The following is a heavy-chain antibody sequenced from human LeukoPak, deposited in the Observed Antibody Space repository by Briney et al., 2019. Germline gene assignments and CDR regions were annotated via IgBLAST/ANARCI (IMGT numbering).Heavy chain of an antibody. CDR2: IYSGGST. V-gene: IGHV3-53*01. Sequence: PGGSLRLSCAASGFTVSSSYMSWVRQAPGKGLEWVSVIYSGGSTYYADSVKGRFTISRDNSKNTLYLQMNSLRAEDTAVYYCATECSSYYSSDYYYYGMDVWGQGTTVTVSS. CDR3: ATECSSYYSSDYYYYGMDV. CDR1: GFTVSSSY. J-gene: IGHJ6*02. D-gene: IGHD6-19*01.